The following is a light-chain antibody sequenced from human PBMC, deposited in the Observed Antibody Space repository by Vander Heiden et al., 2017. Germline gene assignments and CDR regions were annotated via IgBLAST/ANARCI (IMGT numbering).Light chain of an antibody. J-gene: IGLJ1*01. Sequence: HSALTQPRSVSGSPGQSVTVSCTGTSSDVGDYSYVSWYQHHAGKAPKLMIYDVSKRPSGVPDRFSGSKSGNTASLTISGLQAEDEADYYCCSYAGTYIQYVFGTGTKVTVL. V-gene: IGLV2-11*01. CDR3: CSYAGTYIQYV. CDR2: DVS. CDR1: SSDVGDYSY.